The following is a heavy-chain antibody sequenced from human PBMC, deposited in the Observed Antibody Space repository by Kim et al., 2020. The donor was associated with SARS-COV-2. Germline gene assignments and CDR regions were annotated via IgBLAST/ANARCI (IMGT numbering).Heavy chain of an antibody. D-gene: IGHD6-19*01. CDR3: ARDLNLIAVAALGY. CDR1: GFTFSSYA. V-gene: IGHV3-30*04. CDR2: ISYDGSNK. Sequence: GGSLRLSCAASGFTFSSYAMHWVRQAPGKGLEWVAVISYDGSNKYYADSVKGRFTISRDNSKNTLYLQMNSLRAEDTAVYYCARDLNLIAVAALGYWGQG. J-gene: IGHJ4*02.